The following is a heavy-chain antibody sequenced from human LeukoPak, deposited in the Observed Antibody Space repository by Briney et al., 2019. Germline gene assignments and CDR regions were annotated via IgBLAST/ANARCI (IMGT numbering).Heavy chain of an antibody. CDR3: ARNRDGYNYFWFDP. V-gene: IGHV1-69*13. CDR1: GGTFSSYT. D-gene: IGHD5-24*01. J-gene: IGHJ5*02. Sequence: SVKVSCKASGGTFSSYTISWVRQAPGQGLEWMGGIIPIFGTANYAQKFQGRVTLTADESTSTAYMELSSLRSEDTAVYYCARNRDGYNYFWFDPWGQGTLVTVSS. CDR2: IIPIFGTA.